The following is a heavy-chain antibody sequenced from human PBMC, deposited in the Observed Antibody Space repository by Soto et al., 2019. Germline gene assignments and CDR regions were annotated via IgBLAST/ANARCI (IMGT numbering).Heavy chain of an antibody. J-gene: IGHJ5*02. CDR3: ARSLYGDYEVWFDP. Sequence: SETLSLTCTVSGGSISSSSYYWGWIRQPPGKGLEWIGYIYYSGSTNYNPSLKSRVTISVDTSKNQFSLKLSSVTAADTAVYYCARSLYGDYEVWFDPWGQGTLVTVSS. CDR2: IYYSGST. CDR1: GGSISSSSYY. D-gene: IGHD4-17*01. V-gene: IGHV4-61*05.